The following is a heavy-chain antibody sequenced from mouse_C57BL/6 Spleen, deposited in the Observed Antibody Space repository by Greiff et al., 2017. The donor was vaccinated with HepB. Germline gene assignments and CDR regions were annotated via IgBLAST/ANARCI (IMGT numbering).Heavy chain of an antibody. D-gene: IGHD1-1*01. V-gene: IGHV5-12*01. Sequence: EVKLVESGGGLVQPGGSLKLSCAASGFTFSDYYMYWVRQTPEKRLEWVAYISNGGGSTYYPDTVKGRFTISRDNAKNTLYLQMSRLKSEDTAMYYCARLNYGSSYWYYFDYWGQGTTLTVSS. CDR2: ISNGGGST. CDR1: GFTFSDYY. J-gene: IGHJ2*01. CDR3: ARLNYGSSYWYYFDY.